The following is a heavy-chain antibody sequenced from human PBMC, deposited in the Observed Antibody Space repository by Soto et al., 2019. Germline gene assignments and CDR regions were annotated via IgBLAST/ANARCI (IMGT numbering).Heavy chain of an antibody. CDR1: GYTFTDYY. J-gene: IGHJ4*02. Sequence: QVHLVQSGTEVRQPGASVRVSCKASGYTFTDYYLHWVRQAPGQGPEWMGWINPNTGGTDYAQKFRDWFTMTTATSINTAYMDLSRLKSHDTAVYYCAKGGHYDSPHYADSWGQGTLVTVSS. D-gene: IGHD3-22*01. V-gene: IGHV1-2*04. CDR2: INPNTGGT. CDR3: AKGGHYDSPHYADS.